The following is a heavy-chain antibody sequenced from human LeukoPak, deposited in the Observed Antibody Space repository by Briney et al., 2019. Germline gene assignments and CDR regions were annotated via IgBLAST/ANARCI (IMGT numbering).Heavy chain of an antibody. J-gene: IGHJ6*02. D-gene: IGHD3-9*01. V-gene: IGHV4-34*01. CDR1: GGSFSGYY. CDR3: ASSVLRYFDWLPASYGMDV. Sequence: SETLSLTCAVYGGSFSGYYWSWFRQPPGKGLEWIGEINHSGSTNYNPSLKSRVTISVDTSKNQFSLKLSSVTAADTAVYYCASSVLRYFDWLPASYGMDVWGQGTTVTVSS. CDR2: INHSGST.